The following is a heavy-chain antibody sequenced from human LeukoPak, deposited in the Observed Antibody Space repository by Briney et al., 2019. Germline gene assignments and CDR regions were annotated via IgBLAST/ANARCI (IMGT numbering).Heavy chain of an antibody. CDR1: GGSVSSYY. CDR2: IHHSGGT. J-gene: IGHJ4*02. CDR3: AGDGASGVDIVAHTFDY. D-gene: IGHD5-12*01. V-gene: IGHV4-59*02. Sequence: SETLSLTCTVSGGSVSSYYWSWIRQSPGKGLEWIGYIHHSGGTNYNPSLKSRAAISVETSKNQFSLKLRSVTAADTAVYYCAGDGASGVDIVAHTFDYWGQGTLVTVSS.